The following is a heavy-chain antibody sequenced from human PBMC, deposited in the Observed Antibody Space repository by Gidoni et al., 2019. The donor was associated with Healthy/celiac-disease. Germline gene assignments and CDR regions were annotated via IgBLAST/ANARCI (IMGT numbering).Heavy chain of an antibody. J-gene: IGHJ4*02. V-gene: IGHV3-11*01. Sequence: QVQLVESGGGLVKPGGSLSLSCAPSGFTFSDYYISWLRQAPGKGLEWVSYISSTCSTIYYADSGKGRFTISRDNAKNSLYLQMNSLRAEDTAVYYCARTGGTVLRYFDWLFWGQGTLVTVSS. CDR2: ISSTCSTI. CDR1: GFTFSDYY. CDR3: ARTGGTVLRYFDWLF. D-gene: IGHD3-9*01.